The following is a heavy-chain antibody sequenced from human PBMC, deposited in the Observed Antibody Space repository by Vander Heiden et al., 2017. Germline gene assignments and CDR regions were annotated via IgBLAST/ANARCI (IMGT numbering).Heavy chain of an antibody. J-gene: IGHJ4*02. V-gene: IGHV5-51*01. CDR1: GYSFTTYW. D-gene: IGHD2-8*01. Sequence: EVQLVQSGAEVKKPGESRKISCKGSGYSFTTYWIGWVRQMPGKGLEWMGKMYPGDSDTRYSPSFEGQVTMSADKSSSTAYLQWSSLKASDTAIYYCVRRTGYCNNGVCYCEYWGQGTLGTVSS. CDR3: VRRTGYCNNGVCYCEY. CDR2: MYPGDSDT.